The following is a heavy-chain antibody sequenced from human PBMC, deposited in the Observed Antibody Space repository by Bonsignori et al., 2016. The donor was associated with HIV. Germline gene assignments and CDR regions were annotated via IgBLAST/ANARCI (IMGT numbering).Heavy chain of an antibody. D-gene: IGHD1-7*01. J-gene: IGHJ3*02. CDR2: IPFDENYK. Sequence: VRQAPGKGLEWVAFIPFDENYKFYEDAVKGRFTIYRDTSKNTLYLQMNSLRAEDTAIYYCAKVMDNWNYGVFDIWGQGTMVTVSS. V-gene: IGHV3-30*02. CDR3: AKVMDNWNYGVFDI.